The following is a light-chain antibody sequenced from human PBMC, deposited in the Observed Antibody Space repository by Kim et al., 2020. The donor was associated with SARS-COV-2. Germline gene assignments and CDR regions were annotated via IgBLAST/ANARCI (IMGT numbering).Light chain of an antibody. CDR3: QQRNNWLIT. CDR2: DAF. J-gene: IGKJ5*01. CDR1: ESVYNN. Sequence: VSPGERATLACRASESVYNNLAWYQQKPGQPPRLLIYDAFNRATGIPARFSGSGSGTDFTLTISSLEPEDYAVYYCQQRNNWLITFGQGTRLEIK. V-gene: IGKV3-11*01.